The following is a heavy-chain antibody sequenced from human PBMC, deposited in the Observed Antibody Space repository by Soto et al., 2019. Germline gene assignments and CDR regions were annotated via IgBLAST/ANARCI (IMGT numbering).Heavy chain of an antibody. V-gene: IGHV1-18*01. Sequence: QAQLVQSGAEVKKPGASVQVSCKPSGYVFSTYGITWVRQAPGQGLEWMGWISGYNGNTDDGQKLQGRVTLTIDASTTTAYMDLRNLKSDDTAVYYCARAEVYTSSWYAMDVWGQGTTVIVSS. D-gene: IGHD6-13*01. CDR1: GYVFSTYG. J-gene: IGHJ6*02. CDR3: ARAEVYTSSWYAMDV. CDR2: ISGYNGNT.